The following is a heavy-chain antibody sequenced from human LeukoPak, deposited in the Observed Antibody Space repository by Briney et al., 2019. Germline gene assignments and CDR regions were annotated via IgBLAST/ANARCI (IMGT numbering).Heavy chain of an antibody. CDR2: IRYDGSNK. D-gene: IGHD5-18*01. CDR1: GFTFSSYG. V-gene: IGHV3-30*02. Sequence: PGGSLRLSCGASGFTFSSYGMHWVRQAPGKGLEWVAFIRYDGSNKYYADSVKGRFTISRDNSKNTLYLQMNSLRAEDTAVYYCAKDIRGRVGPAMVTYWGQGTLVTVSS. CDR3: AKDIRGRVGPAMVTY. J-gene: IGHJ4*02.